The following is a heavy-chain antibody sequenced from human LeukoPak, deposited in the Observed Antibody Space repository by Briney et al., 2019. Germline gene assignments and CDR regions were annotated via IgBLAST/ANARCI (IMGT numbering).Heavy chain of an antibody. CDR2: VKSRSAGGTT. CDR3: TLIQGWDSGSYYRDF. V-gene: IGHV3-15*01. D-gene: IGHD3-10*01. CDR1: GFSISNDW. Sequence: GGSLRLSCAASGFSISNDWMSWVRQAPGKGLEWVARVKSRSAGGTTDYAAPVKGRFTISRDDSKNTLYLQMNSLKTEDTAVYYCTLIQGWDSGSYYRDFWGQGTLVTVSS. J-gene: IGHJ4*02.